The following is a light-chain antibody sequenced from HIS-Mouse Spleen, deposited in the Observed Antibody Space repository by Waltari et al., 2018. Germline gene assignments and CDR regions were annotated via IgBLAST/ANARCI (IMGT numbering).Light chain of an antibody. CDR2: AAS. J-gene: IGKJ1*01. V-gene: IGKV1-9*01. Sequence: DIQLTQSPSFLSASVGARVTITCRASQGISSYLAWYQQKPGKAPKLLIYAASTLQSGVPSRFSGSGSGTELTLTISSLQPEDFATYYCQQLNSYPPTFGQGTKVEIK. CDR3: QQLNSYPPT. CDR1: QGISSY.